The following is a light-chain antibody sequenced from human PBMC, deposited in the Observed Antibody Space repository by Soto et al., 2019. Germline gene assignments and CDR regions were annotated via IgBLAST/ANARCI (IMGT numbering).Light chain of an antibody. V-gene: IGLV8-61*01. Sequence: QTVVTQEPSFSVSPGVTVTLTCGLNSGSVSTNYYPAWYQQTPGQAPRALIYHTNTRSSGVPDRFSGSILGNKAALTISGAQADDESDYYCVLYITGGTWVFGGGTKLTVL. J-gene: IGLJ3*02. CDR2: HTN. CDR1: SGSVSTNYY. CDR3: VLYITGGTWV.